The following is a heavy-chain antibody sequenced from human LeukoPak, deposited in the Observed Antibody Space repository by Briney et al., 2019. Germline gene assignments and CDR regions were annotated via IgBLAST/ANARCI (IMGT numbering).Heavy chain of an antibody. J-gene: IGHJ5*02. CDR2: ISGSGGST. CDR1: GFTFSSYA. D-gene: IGHD6-13*01. Sequence: PGGSLRLSCAATGFTFSSYAMSWVRQAPGKGLEWVSAISGSGGSTYYADSVKGRFTISRDNSKNTLYLQMNSLRAEDTAVYYCARGATLYSRPQGFDPWGQGTLVTVSS. CDR3: ARGATLYSRPQGFDP. V-gene: IGHV3-23*01.